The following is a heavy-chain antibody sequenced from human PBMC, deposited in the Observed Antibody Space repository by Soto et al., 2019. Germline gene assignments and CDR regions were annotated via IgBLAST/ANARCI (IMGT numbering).Heavy chain of an antibody. CDR2: IDYSGST. V-gene: IGHV4-39*01. J-gene: IGHJ6*02. CDR1: GGYSSGSSDC. D-gene: IGHD3-10*01. Sequence: SEIMSLTYSVAGGYSSGSSDCWGWILQPPGKGLECIGSIDYSGSTYYNPSLKSRVAISVDTSKNQFSLKLSSVTAADTAVYYCARSYYVSGSYYIDGNYFAMGVWGQGPTVTVSS. CDR3: ARSYYVSGSYYIDGNYFAMGV.